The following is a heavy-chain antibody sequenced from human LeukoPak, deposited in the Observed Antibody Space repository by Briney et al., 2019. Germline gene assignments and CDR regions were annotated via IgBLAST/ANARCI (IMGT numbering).Heavy chain of an antibody. Sequence: SETLSLTCTVSGYSISSGYYWGWIRPPTGKGLEWIGSIYHSGSTYYNPSLKSRVTISVDTSKNQFSLKLSSVTAADTAVYYCARGLGATSGDFDYWGQGTVVTVST. V-gene: IGHV4-38-2*02. J-gene: IGHJ4*02. CDR3: ARGLGATSGDFDY. CDR2: IYHSGST. CDR1: GYSISSGYY. D-gene: IGHD1-26*01.